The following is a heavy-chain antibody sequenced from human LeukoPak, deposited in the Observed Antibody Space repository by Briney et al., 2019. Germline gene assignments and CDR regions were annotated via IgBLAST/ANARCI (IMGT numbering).Heavy chain of an antibody. CDR1: GFTFSNYA. D-gene: IGHD3-10*01. V-gene: IGHV3-30-3*01. J-gene: IGHJ4*02. CDR2: ISYDGSNQ. CDR3: ARDRGITMVRGVEH. Sequence: GGSLRLSCTDSGFTFSNYAMHWVLQAPGKGLEWVTFISYDGSNQYYADSVKGRFTISRDNSKNTLYLQMNSLRAEDTALYYCARDRGITMVRGVEHWGQGTLVTVSS.